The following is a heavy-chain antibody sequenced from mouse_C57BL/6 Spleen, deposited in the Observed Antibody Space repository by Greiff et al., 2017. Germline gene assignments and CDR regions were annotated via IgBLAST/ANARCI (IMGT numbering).Heavy chain of an antibody. D-gene: IGHD2-4*01. CDR1: GFTFSNYW. CDR2: IRSKSGNYAT. J-gene: IGHJ4*01. Sequence: EVMLVESGGGLVQPGGSMKLSCVASGFTFSNYWMNWVRQSPEKGLEWVAQIRSKSGNYATHYAESVKGRFTISRDDSKSGVYLQMNNLRAEDTGIYYCTGPIYYDYGGDYAMDYWGQGTSVTVSS. CDR3: TGPIYYDYGGDYAMDY. V-gene: IGHV6-3*01.